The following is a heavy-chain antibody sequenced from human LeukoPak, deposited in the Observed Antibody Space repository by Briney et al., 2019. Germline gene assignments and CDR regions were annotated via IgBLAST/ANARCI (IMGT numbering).Heavy chain of an antibody. V-gene: IGHV4-38-2*01. J-gene: IGHJ3*02. CDR2: LYHSGST. CDR1: GYSISSGYY. D-gene: IGHD3-10*01. Sequence: SETLSLTCAVSGYSISSGYYWGWIRQPPGRGLEWIGSLYHSGSTYYNPSLKSRVTISVDTSKNQFSLKLSSVTAADTAVYYCARSDGYGLVGIWGQGTMVTVSS. CDR3: ARSDGYGLVGI.